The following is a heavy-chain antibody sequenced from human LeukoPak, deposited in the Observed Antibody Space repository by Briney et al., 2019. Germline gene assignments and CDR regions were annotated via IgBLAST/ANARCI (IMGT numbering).Heavy chain of an antibody. CDR1: GYTFTGYY. Sequence: ASVKVSCKASGYTFTGYYMHWVRQAPGQGLEWMGWINPNSGGTNYAQKFQGRVTMTRNTSISTAYMELSSLRSEDTAVYYCARDGRGYGDYYYYYKDVWGKGTTVTVSS. D-gene: IGHD4-17*01. CDR2: INPNSGGT. J-gene: IGHJ6*03. V-gene: IGHV1-2*02. CDR3: ARDGRGYGDYYYYYKDV.